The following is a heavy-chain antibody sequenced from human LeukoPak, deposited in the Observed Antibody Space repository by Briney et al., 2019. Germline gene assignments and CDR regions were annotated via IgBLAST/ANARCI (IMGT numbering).Heavy chain of an antibody. CDR1: GFTFSSYS. CDR3: ARASYGDYGPNFDY. D-gene: IGHD4-17*01. V-gene: IGHV4-59*01. CDR2: IYYSGST. J-gene: IGHJ4*02. Sequence: PGGSLRLSCVVSGFTFSSYSMNWIRQPPGKGLEWIGYIYYSGSTNYNPSLKSRVTISVDTSKNQFSLKLSSVTAADTAVYYCARASYGDYGPNFDYWGQGTLVTVSS.